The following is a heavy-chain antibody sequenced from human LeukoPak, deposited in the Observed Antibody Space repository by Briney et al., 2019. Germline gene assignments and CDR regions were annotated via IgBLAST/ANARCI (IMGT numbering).Heavy chain of an antibody. CDR2: IYSGGST. Sequence: GGSLRLSCAASGFTVSSNYMSWVRQAPGKGLEWVSVIYSGGSTYYADSVKGRFTISRDNSKNTLYLQMNSLRAEYTAVYYCAGGYSSSSDDYWGQGTLVTVSS. CDR1: GFTVSSNY. D-gene: IGHD6-6*01. J-gene: IGHJ4*02. CDR3: AGGYSSSSDDY. V-gene: IGHV3-53*01.